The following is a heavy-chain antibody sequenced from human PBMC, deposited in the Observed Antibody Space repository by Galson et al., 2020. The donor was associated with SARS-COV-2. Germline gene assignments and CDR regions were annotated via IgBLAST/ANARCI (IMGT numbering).Heavy chain of an antibody. J-gene: IGHJ4*02. D-gene: IGHD3-9*01. V-gene: IGHV4-59*08. CDR2: IYYSGST. Sequence: TLSLTCTVSGGSISSYYWSWIRQPPGKGLEWIGYIYYSGSTNYNPSLKSRVTISVDTSKNQFSLKLSSVTAADTAVYYCASFRNYDTWGYFDYWGQGTLVTVSS. CDR3: ASFRNYDTWGYFDY. CDR1: GGSISSYY.